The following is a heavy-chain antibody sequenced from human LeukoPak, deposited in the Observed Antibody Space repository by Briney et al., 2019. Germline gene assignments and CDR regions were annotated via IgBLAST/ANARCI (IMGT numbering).Heavy chain of an antibody. CDR1: GFSVSNYY. Sequence: GGSLRLSCAGSGFSVSNYYMSWVRQAPGKGLEWVSLIRDSGETFYADSVKGRFTISRDNSKNTMYLEMSRLRVEDTAVYFCARDRAVTQDWVEFDPWGEGTLVTVSS. D-gene: IGHD4-17*01. CDR2: IRDSGET. V-gene: IGHV3-66*03. J-gene: IGHJ5*02. CDR3: ARDRAVTQDWVEFDP.